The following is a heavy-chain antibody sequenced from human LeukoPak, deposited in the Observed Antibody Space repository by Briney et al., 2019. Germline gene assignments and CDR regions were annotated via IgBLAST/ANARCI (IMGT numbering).Heavy chain of an antibody. Sequence: SVKVSRKASGGTFSSYAISWVRQAPGRGLEWMGGIIPIFGTANYAQKFQGRVTITADESTSTAYMELSSLRSEDTAVYYCARELREHTSLGFDLWGRGTLVTVSS. D-gene: IGHD1/OR15-1a*01. CDR3: ARELREHTSLGFDL. CDR2: IIPIFGTA. V-gene: IGHV1-69*13. J-gene: IGHJ2*01. CDR1: GGTFSSYA.